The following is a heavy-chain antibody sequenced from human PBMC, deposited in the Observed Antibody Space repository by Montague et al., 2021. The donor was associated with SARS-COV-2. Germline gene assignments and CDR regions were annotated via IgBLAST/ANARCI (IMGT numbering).Heavy chain of an antibody. Sequence: PALVKPTQTLTLTCTFSGFSLSTSGMCVSWIRQPPGKALEWLARIDWDDDKYYSTPLKTRLTISKDTSKYQVVLTMTNMDPVDTATYYCARTTMITFGGVIVPLDYWGQGTLVTVSS. CDR2: IDWDDDK. CDR3: ARTTMITFGGVIVPLDY. D-gene: IGHD3-16*02. J-gene: IGHJ4*02. CDR1: GFSLSTSGMC. V-gene: IGHV2-70*11.